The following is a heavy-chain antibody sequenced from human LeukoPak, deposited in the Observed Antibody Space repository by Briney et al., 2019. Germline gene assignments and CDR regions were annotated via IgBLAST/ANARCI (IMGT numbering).Heavy chain of an antibody. CDR3: AREGTAGTNLNWFDP. J-gene: IGHJ5*02. CDR2: ISYSGST. D-gene: IGHD1-1*01. V-gene: IGHV4-59*01. Sequence: SSETLSLTCTVSGGSISSYYWSWIRQPPGKGLEWIGYISYSGSTDFNPSLKSRVTISVDTSKNQFSLKLSSVTAADTAVYYCAREGTAGTNLNWFDPWGQGTLVTVSS. CDR1: GGSISSYY.